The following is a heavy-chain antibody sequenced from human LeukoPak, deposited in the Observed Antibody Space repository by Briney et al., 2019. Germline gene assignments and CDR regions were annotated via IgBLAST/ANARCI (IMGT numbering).Heavy chain of an antibody. J-gene: IGHJ4*02. D-gene: IGHD6-6*01. Sequence: GGSLRLSCAASGFTFSSYGMHWVRQAPGKGLEWVAVISYDGSNKYYADSVKGRFTISRDNSKNTLYLQMNSLRAEDTAVYYCAKGGYSSSSVVPFDYWGQGTLVTVSS. CDR2: ISYDGSNK. CDR1: GFTFSSYG. CDR3: AKGGYSSSSVVPFDY. V-gene: IGHV3-30*18.